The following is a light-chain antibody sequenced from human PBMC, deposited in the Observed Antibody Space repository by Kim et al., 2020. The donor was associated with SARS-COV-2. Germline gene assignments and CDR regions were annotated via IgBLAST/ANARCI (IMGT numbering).Light chain of an antibody. CDR2: LNSDGTH. CDR3: QTWGTGISWV. Sequence: QLVLTQSPSASASLGASVKLTCTLSSGHSSYAIAWHQQQPEKGPRFLMKLNSDGTHTKGDGIPDRFSGSSSGAERYLTISSLQSEDEADYYCQTWGTGISWVIGGGTQLTVL. V-gene: IGLV4-69*01. J-gene: IGLJ3*02. CDR1: SGHSSYA.